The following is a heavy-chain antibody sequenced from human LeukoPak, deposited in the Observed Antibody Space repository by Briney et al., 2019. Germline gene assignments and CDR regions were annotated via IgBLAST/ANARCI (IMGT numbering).Heavy chain of an antibody. V-gene: IGHV3-23*01. CDR2: ISGSGGST. CDR3: AKLKGYGGNPVDY. CDR1: GFTFSSYA. Sequence: SGGSLRLSCAASGFTFSSYAMSWVRQAPGKGLEWVSAISGSGGSTYYADSVKGRFTISRDNSKNTLYLQMNSLRAEDTAAYYCAKLKGYGGNPVDYWGQGTLVTVSS. J-gene: IGHJ4*02. D-gene: IGHD4-23*01.